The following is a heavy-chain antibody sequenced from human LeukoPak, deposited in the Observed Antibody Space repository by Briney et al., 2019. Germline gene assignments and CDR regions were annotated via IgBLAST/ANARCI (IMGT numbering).Heavy chain of an antibody. CDR1: GFTFSSYW. D-gene: IGHD3-10*01. CDR3: ARASPVGIGSGSYYNWPFDY. CDR2: INSDGSST. J-gene: IGHJ4*02. Sequence: GGSLRLSCAASGFTFSSYWMHWVRQAPGKGLVWVSRINSDGSSTSYADSVKGRFTISRDNAMNTLYLQMNSLRAEDTAVYYCARASPVGIGSGSYYNWPFDYWGQGTLVTVSS. V-gene: IGHV3-74*01.